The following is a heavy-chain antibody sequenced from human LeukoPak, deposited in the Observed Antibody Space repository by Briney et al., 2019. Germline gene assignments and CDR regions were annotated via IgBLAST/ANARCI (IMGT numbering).Heavy chain of an antibody. CDR1: GGSISSGDYY. Sequence: PSETLSLTCTVSGGSISSGDYYWSWLRQPPGKGLEWIGYIYYSGSTYYHPSLKSRVTISVDTSKNQFSLKLSSVTAADTAVYYCASLRRMGGLYWGQGTLVTVSS. CDR2: IYYSGST. V-gene: IGHV4-30-4*08. D-gene: IGHD3-16*01. J-gene: IGHJ4*02. CDR3: ASLRRMGGLY.